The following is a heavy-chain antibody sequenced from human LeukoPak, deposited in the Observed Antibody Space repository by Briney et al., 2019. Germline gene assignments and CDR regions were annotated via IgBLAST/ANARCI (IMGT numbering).Heavy chain of an antibody. D-gene: IGHD6-13*01. CDR3: ARRYSSTWYYFDY. Sequence: GSLRLSCAASGFTFDDYGMSWVRQVPGKGLEWVSGISWNGGSTGYVDSVKGRFTISRDNAKNSLYLQMNSLRAEDTALYYCARRYSSTWYYFDYWGQGTLITVSS. CDR1: GFTFDDYG. V-gene: IGHV3-20*04. CDR2: ISWNGGST. J-gene: IGHJ4*02.